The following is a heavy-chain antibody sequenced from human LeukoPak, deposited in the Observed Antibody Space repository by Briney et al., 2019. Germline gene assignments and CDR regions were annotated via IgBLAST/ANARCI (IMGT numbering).Heavy chain of an antibody. CDR1: GGSISSYY. CDR2: ISSSGNT. J-gene: IGHJ4*02. D-gene: IGHD1-26*01. Sequence: SETLSLTCTVSGGSISSYYWSWIRQPAGKGLEWIGRISSSGNTNYNPSLKSRVTMSVDTSKNQISLKVTSVTAADTAMYYCASDRPHSASYYHYWGQGTLVTVSS. V-gene: IGHV4-4*07. CDR3: ASDRPHSASYYHY.